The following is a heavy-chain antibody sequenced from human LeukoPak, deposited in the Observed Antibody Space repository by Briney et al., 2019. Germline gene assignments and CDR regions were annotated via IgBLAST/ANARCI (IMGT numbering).Heavy chain of an antibody. CDR1: GFTFSSYW. CDR3: ARDPPMITFGGVIDAFDI. D-gene: IGHD3-16*01. CDR2: IKQDGSEK. J-gene: IGHJ3*02. Sequence: GGSLRLSCAASGFTFSSYWMSWVRQAPGKGLEWVANIKQDGSEKYYVDSVKGRFTISRDNSKNTLYLQMNSLRAEDTAVYYCARDPPMITFGGVIDAFDIWGQGTMVTVSS. V-gene: IGHV3-7*01.